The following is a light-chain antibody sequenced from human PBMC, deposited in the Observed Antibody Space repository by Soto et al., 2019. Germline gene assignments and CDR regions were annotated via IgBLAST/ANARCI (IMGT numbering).Light chain of an antibody. CDR3: QQYANSPLT. CDR2: GAS. CDR1: QSVSSSY. J-gene: IGKJ3*01. Sequence: EIVLTQSPGTLSLSPGEGATLSCRASQSVSSSYLAWYQQKPGQAPRLLIYGASSRATGIPDRFSDSGSRTDFTLTISRLEPEDFAVYYCQQYANSPLTFGPGTKVDIK. V-gene: IGKV3-20*01.